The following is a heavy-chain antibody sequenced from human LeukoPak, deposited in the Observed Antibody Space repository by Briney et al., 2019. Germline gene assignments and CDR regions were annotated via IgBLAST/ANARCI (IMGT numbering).Heavy chain of an antibody. CDR2: INHSGST. D-gene: IGHD1-1*01. CDR3: ARERGYDYPEYFDY. Sequence: SETLSLTCAVYGGSFSGYYWSWIRQPPGKGLEWIGEINHSGSTNYNPSLKSRVTISVDTSKNQFSLKLGFVTAADTAVYYCARERGYDYPEYFDYWGQGTLVTVSS. V-gene: IGHV4-34*01. CDR1: GGSFSGYY. J-gene: IGHJ4*02.